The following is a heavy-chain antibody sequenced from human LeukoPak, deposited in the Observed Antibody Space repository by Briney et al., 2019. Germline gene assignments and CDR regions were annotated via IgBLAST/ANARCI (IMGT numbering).Heavy chain of an antibody. CDR2: IYHSGST. CDR1: GVSITTYY. D-gene: IGHD3-22*01. CDR3: AREDYYDSSGYYLDR. Sequence: SETLSLTCTVSGVSITTYYWSWIRQPPGKGLEWIGYIYHSGSTNYNPSLKSRVTISVDTSKNQFSLKLSSVTAADTAVYYCAREDYYDSSGYYLDRWGQGTLVTVSS. V-gene: IGHV4-59*08. J-gene: IGHJ4*02.